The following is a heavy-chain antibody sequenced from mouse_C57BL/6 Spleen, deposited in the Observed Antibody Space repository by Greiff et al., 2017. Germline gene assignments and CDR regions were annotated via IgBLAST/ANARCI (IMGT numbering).Heavy chain of an antibody. CDR1: GFTFSSYA. CDR3: ARGRGLGPFDY. V-gene: IGHV5-4*03. Sequence: EVMLVESGGGLVKPGGSLKLSCAASGFTFSSYAMSWVRQTPEKRLEWVATISDGGSYTYYPDNVKGRFTISRDNAKNNLYPQMSHLKSEDTAMYYCARGRGLGPFDYWGQGTTLTVPS. J-gene: IGHJ2*01. CDR2: ISDGGSYT. D-gene: IGHD3-3*01.